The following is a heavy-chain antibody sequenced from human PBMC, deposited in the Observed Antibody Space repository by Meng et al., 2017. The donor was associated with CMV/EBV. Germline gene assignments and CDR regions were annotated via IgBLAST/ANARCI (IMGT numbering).Heavy chain of an antibody. CDR1: GFTFSDYY. J-gene: IGHJ6*02. V-gene: IGHV3-15*01. Sequence: GESLKISCAASGFTFSDYYMSWIRQAPGEGLEWVGRIKSKTDGGTTDYAAPVKGRFTISRDDSKNTLALQMNSLKTEDTAVYYCTTDLGGMDVWGQGTTVTVSS. CDR3: TTDLGGMDV. CDR2: IKSKTDGGTT. D-gene: IGHD3-16*01.